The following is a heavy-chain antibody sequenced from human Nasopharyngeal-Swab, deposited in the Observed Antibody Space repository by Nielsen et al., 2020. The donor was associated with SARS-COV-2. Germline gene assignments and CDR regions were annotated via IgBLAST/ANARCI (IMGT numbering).Heavy chain of an antibody. V-gene: IGHV6-1*01. CDR3: AGEGPGYDYYDSSGYQSTSDAFDI. CDR1: GDSVSSNSAA. CDR2: TYYRSKWYN. J-gene: IGHJ3*02. Sequence: SQSLSLTCAISGDSVSSNSAAWNWIRQSPSRGLEWLGRTYYRSKWYNDYAVSVKSRITINPDTSKNQFSLQLNSVTPEDTAVYYCAGEGPGYDYYDSSGYQSTSDAFDIWGQGTMVTVSS. D-gene: IGHD3-22*01.